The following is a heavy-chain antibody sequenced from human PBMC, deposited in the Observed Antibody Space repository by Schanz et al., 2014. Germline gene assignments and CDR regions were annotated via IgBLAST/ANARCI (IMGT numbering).Heavy chain of an antibody. CDR2: IKEDGSVK. Sequence: EVQLVESGGGLVKPGGSLRLSCAASTFTFSSDWMSWVRQAPGKGLEWVANIKEDGSVKDYVDSVKGRFTISRDNAKNSLYLQMTSLRAEDTAVYYCARIGGSVFDYWAQGTLVTVSS. D-gene: IGHD3-10*01. J-gene: IGHJ4*02. CDR3: ARIGGSVFDY. V-gene: IGHV3-7*05. CDR1: TFTFSSDW.